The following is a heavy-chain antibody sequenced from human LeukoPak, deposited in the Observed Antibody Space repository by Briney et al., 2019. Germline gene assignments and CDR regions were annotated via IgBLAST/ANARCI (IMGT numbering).Heavy chain of an antibody. CDR3: ARSGRAYYYDSSGYYSRYFQH. CDR1: GYSISSGYY. J-gene: IGHJ1*01. CDR2: IYHSGST. Sequence: SETLSLTCTVSGYSISSGYYWGWIRQPPGKRLEWIGSIYHSGSTYYNPSLKSRVTISVDTSKNQFSLKLSSVTAADTAVYYCARSGRAYYYDSSGYYSRYFQHWGQGTLVTVSS. D-gene: IGHD3-22*01. V-gene: IGHV4-38-2*02.